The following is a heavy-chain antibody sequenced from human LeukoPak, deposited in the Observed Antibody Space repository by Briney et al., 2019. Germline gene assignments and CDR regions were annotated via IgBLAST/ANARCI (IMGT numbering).Heavy chain of an antibody. CDR3: ARGPLGIRYFDY. V-gene: IGHV3-21*01. D-gene: IGHD3-16*01. Sequence: GGSLRLSCAASGFTFSSYSMNWVRQAPGEGLEWVSSISSSSSYIYYADSVKGRFTISRDNAKNSLYLQMNSLRAEDTAVYYCARGPLGIRYFDYWGQGTLVTVSS. CDR1: GFTFSSYS. CDR2: ISSSSSYI. J-gene: IGHJ4*02.